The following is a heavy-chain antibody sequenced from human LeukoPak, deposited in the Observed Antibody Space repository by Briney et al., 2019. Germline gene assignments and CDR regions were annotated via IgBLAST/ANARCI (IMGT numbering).Heavy chain of an antibody. CDR1: GFTFSNAW. CDR3: TTADDVTMIVVVPFDY. D-gene: IGHD3-22*01. CDR2: IKSKADGGTT. Sequence: GGSLRLSCAASGFTFSNAWMSWVRQAPGKGLEWVGRIKSKADGGTTDYAAPVKGRFTISRDDSKNTLYLQMNSLKTEDTAVYYCTTADDVTMIVVVPFDYWGQGTLVTVSS. V-gene: IGHV3-15*01. J-gene: IGHJ4*02.